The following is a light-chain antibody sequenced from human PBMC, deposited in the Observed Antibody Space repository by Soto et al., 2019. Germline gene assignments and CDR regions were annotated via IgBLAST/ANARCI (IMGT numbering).Light chain of an antibody. CDR2: EAS. CDR1: LSISNW. J-gene: IGKJ4*01. Sequence: TQSPSTLSASVGDRVTITCRASLSISNWLAWYQQKPGKAPKLLIYEASILESGVPSRFSGSGSGTEFTLTISSLQPDDFATYYCQQYSTYPLTFGGGTKVDIK. V-gene: IGKV1-5*03. CDR3: QQYSTYPLT.